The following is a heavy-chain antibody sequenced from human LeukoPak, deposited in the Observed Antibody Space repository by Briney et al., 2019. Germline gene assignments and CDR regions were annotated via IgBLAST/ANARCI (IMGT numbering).Heavy chain of an antibody. CDR2: INQDGRET. V-gene: IGHV3-7*01. J-gene: IGHJ4*02. D-gene: IGHD3-10*01. Sequence: GGSLRLSCALSGFTPGHYWMTWVRQAPGRGLEWVANINQDGRETFYVDSVRGRFTISRDNAKTSLYLPMTSLRAQDTAVYYCARLGAGMPFFYLASWGQGTLVTVSS. CDR1: GFTPGHYW. CDR3: ARLGAGMPFFYLAS.